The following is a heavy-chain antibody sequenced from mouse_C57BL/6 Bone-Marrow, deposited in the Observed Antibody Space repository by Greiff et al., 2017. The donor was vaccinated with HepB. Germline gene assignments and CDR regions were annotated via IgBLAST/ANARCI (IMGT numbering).Heavy chain of an antibody. V-gene: IGHV1-49*01. D-gene: IGHD1-1*01. CDR2: FTMYSDAT. CDR1: YFAFMASA. CDR3: ARGGYGSSLYAMDY. Sequence: LKQSGAELVRPGSSVKLSCKDSYFAFMASAMHWVKQRPGHGLEWIGSFTMYSDATEYREKFKGKATLTANTSSSTASMELSGLTSEDSAVYYCARGGYGSSLYAMDYWGQGTSVTVSS. J-gene: IGHJ4*01.